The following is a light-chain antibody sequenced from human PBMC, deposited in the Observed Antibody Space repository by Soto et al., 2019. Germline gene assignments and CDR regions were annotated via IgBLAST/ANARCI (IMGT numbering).Light chain of an antibody. V-gene: IGKV1-5*03. CDR2: KAS. J-gene: IGKJ1*01. CDR3: QQYSTYPWT. Sequence: DIQMTQSPSTLSASVGDRVTITCRASQSISSWLAWYQQKPGKVPKLLIYKASSLESGVPSRFSGSRSGTEFTLTISSLQPDDFATYYCQQYSTYPWTFGQGTKVEIK. CDR1: QSISSW.